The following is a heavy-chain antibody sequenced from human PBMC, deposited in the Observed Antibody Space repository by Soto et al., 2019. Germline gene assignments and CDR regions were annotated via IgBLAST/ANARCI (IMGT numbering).Heavy chain of an antibody. CDR3: ARDRTYGKPGRYYYGMDV. Sequence: QVQLVESGGGVVQPGRSLRLSCAASGFTFSSYGMHWVRQAPGKGLEWVAVIWYDGTNKYYADSVKGRFTISRDNSKNTLYLQMNSLRAEDTAVYYCARDRTYGKPGRYYYGMDVWGQGTTVTVSS. J-gene: IGHJ6*02. D-gene: IGHD3-10*01. CDR2: IWYDGTNK. CDR1: GFTFSSYG. V-gene: IGHV3-33*01.